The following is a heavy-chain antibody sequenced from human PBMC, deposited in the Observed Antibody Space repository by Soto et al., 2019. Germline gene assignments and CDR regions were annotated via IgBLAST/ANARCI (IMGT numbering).Heavy chain of an antibody. CDR2: IYYRGNA. V-gene: IGHV4-39*07. CDR3: ASGIPVGAVDP. CDR1: DDSINSDKYY. D-gene: IGHD1-26*01. Sequence: SETLSLTCSVSDDSINSDKYYWGWIRQPPGKGLEWIGSIYYRGNAYYNPSLQTRATISLDKSKSQFSLKLNSVTAADTAVYYCASGIPVGAVDPRAQRTPVTGSS. J-gene: IGHJ5*02.